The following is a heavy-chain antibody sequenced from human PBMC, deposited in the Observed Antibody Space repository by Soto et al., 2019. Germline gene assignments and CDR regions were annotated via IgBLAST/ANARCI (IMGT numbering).Heavy chain of an antibody. Sequence: VSCKASGYTFTTYFMHWLRQAPGQGLEWMGIINPSGGGTEYAQKFQGRVTMTRDTSTSTVHMEVRSLRSEDTAVYYCARGLEYMSSTTLGYWGQGTLVTVSS. D-gene: IGHD3-16*01. J-gene: IGHJ4*02. CDR3: ARGLEYMSSTTLGY. CDR1: GYTFTTYF. CDR2: INPSGGGT. V-gene: IGHV1-46*01.